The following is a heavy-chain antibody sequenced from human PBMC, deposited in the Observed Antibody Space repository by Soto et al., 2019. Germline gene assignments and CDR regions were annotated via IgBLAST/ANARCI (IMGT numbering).Heavy chain of an antibody. J-gene: IGHJ3*01. CDR1: GFTFASCG. V-gene: IGHV3-23*01. Sequence: GGSLRLSCLASGFTFASCGMNWVRKAPGKGLEWVAGISQTGANTYYADSVRGRFIISRDNSRNTVSLEMNSLRGGDSALDYCATEGAKTTWNFDVWGQGTKVTVSS. D-gene: IGHD1-26*01. CDR3: ATEGAKTTWNFDV. CDR2: ISQTGANT.